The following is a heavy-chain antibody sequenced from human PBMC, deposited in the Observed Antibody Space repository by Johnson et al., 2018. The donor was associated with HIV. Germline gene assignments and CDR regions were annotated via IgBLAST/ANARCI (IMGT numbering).Heavy chain of an antibody. V-gene: IGHV3-20*04. D-gene: IGHD6-6*01. CDR3: ARPSSIASLYDEFDI. Sequence: MQLVESGGAVVRPGGSLRLSCAASGFTFDDYGMSWVRQVPGKGLEWVSGINWNGGRKGYADAVKGRFIISRDNSKNTLYLQMNSLRVEDTAVYYCARPSSIASLYDEFDIWGQGTMVTVSS. J-gene: IGHJ3*02. CDR2: INWNGGRK. CDR1: GFTFDDYG.